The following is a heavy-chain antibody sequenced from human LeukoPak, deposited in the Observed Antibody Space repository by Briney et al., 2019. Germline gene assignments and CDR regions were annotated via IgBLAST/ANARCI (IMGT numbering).Heavy chain of an antibody. CDR1: GGSISSSNW. V-gene: IGHV4-4*02. J-gene: IGHJ4*02. CDR2: IYHSGST. D-gene: IGHD3-10*01. CDR3: ARYGSESYSLVFDY. Sequence: SETLSLTCAVSGGSISSSNWWGRVRQPPGKGLEWIGEIYHSGSTNHNPSLKSRVTISVDKSKNQFSLKLNSVTAADTAVYYWARYGSESYSLVFDYWGQGTLVTVSS.